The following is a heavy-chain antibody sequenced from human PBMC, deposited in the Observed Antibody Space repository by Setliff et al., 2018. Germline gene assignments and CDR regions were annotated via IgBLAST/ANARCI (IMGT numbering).Heavy chain of an antibody. J-gene: IGHJ6*03. D-gene: IGHD3-10*01. Sequence: KPSETLSLTCSVSGASITSYYWSWIRQPPGKGLEWVATIYYSGSTYSNPSLKSRLIISVDAPDNQFSVKLSSVTAADTAVYYCARHKSNGSGSYPSLYMDVWGKGIMVTVSS. CDR1: GASITSYY. V-gene: IGHV4-59*04. CDR2: IYYSGST. CDR3: ARHKSNGSGSYPSLYMDV.